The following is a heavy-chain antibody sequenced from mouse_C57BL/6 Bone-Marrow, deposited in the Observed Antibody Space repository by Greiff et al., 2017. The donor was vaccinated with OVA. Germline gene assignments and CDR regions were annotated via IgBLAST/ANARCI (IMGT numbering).Heavy chain of an antibody. J-gene: IGHJ2*01. CDR3: ASAYYSNYGY. CDR2: ISSGGSYT. Sequence: DVKLVESGGDLVKPGGSLKLSCAASGFTFSSYGMSWVRQTPDKRLEWVATISSGGSYTYYPDSVKGRFTISRDNAKNTLYLQMSSLKSEDTAMYYCASAYYSNYGYWGQGTTLTVSS. D-gene: IGHD2-5*01. V-gene: IGHV5-6*02. CDR1: GFTFSSYG.